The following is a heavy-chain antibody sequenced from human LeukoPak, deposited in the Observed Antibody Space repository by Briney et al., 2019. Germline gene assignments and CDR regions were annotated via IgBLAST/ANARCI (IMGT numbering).Heavy chain of an antibody. CDR1: GFTFSAFS. CDR2: IGGNGDTT. J-gene: IGHJ4*02. Sequence: GGSLRLSCSASGFTFSAFSMHWLRQAPGKGPEYVSAIGGNGDTTYYADSVGGRFTTSRDNSKNILYLQMSSLRDGDTAVYYCAKAGGYCTTCLDFWGQGTLVTVSS. V-gene: IGHV3-64D*06. CDR3: AKAGGYCTTCLDF. D-gene: IGHD2-8*01.